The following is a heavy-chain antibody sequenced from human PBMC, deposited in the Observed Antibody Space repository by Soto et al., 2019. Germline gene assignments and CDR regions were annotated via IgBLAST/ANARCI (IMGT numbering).Heavy chain of an antibody. CDR1: GGSFSGYY. V-gene: IGHV4-34*01. J-gene: IGHJ5*02. D-gene: IGHD3-3*01. CDR2: INHSGST. CDR3: ARGRYYDCWSGYYLGWFDP. Sequence: QVQLQQWGAGLLKPSETLSLTCAVYGGSFSGYYWSWIRQPPGKGLEWIGEINHSGSTNYNPSLKSRVTISVDTSKNQFSLKLSSVTAADTAVYYCARGRYYDCWSGYYLGWFDPWGQGTLVTVSS.